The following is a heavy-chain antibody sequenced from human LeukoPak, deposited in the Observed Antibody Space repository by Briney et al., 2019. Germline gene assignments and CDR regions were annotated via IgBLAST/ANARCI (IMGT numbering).Heavy chain of an antibody. J-gene: IGHJ4*02. Sequence: PGGSLRLSCAASGFTFSNARMSWVRQAPGKGLEWVGRIKSKTDGGTTDYAAPVKGRFTISRDDSKNTLYLQMNSLKTEDTAVYYCTTDLRYCSGGSCYSVGYWGQGTLVTVSS. CDR2: IKSKTDGGTT. CDR1: GFTFSNAR. D-gene: IGHD2-15*01. CDR3: TTDLRYCSGGSCYSVGY. V-gene: IGHV3-15*01.